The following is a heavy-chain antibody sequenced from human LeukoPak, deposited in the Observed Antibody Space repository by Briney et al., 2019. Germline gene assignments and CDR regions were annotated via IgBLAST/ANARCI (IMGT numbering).Heavy chain of an antibody. D-gene: IGHD6-13*01. CDR3: ARHNSAAAAEDLYYYMDV. Sequence: GESLKISCKGSGYSFTSYWIGWVRQMPGKGLEWMGIIYPGDSDTRYSPSFQGQVTISADKSISTAYLQWSSLKASDTAMYYCARHNSAAAAEDLYYYMDVWGKGTTVTVSS. CDR2: IYPGDSDT. CDR1: GYSFTSYW. J-gene: IGHJ6*03. V-gene: IGHV5-51*01.